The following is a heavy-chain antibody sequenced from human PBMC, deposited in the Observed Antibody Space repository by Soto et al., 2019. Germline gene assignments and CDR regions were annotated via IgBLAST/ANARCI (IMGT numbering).Heavy chain of an antibody. Sequence: GSLRLSCTASGFTFGDYAMSWFRQAPGKGLEWVGFIRSKAYGGTTEYAASVKGRFTISRDDSKSIAYLQMNSLKTEDTAVSYCTRGVRGASYDYWGQGTLVTVSS. CDR1: GFTFGDYA. J-gene: IGHJ4*02. CDR3: TRGVRGASYDY. CDR2: IRSKAYGGTT. D-gene: IGHD3-10*01. V-gene: IGHV3-49*03.